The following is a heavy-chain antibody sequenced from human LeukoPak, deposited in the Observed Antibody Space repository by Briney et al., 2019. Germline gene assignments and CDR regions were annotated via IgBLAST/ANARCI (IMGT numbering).Heavy chain of an antibody. CDR2: INHSGST. CDR3: ARGLNGGVVVPAARGYYFDY. J-gene: IGHJ4*02. V-gene: IGHV4-34*01. CDR1: GGSFSGYY. Sequence: PSETLSLTCAVYGGSFSGYYWSWIRQPPGKGLEWIGEINHSGSTNYNPSLKNRVTISVDTSKNQFSLKLSSVTAADTAVYYCARGLNGGVVVPAARGYYFDYWGQGTLVTVSS. D-gene: IGHD2-2*01.